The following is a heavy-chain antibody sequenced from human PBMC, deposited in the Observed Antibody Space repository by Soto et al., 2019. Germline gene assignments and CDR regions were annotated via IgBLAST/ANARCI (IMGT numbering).Heavy chain of an antibody. D-gene: IGHD3-22*01. Sequence: PGGSLRLSCAASDFTVGNNYMTWVRQAPGKGLEWVSVIYSGGGTMYTDSVKGRFTISRDSSKNTLYLQMNSLRVEDTAVYYCVRDLVGSRGYLGQWGQGTQVTVSS. CDR2: IYSGGGT. J-gene: IGHJ4*02. CDR3: VRDLVGSRGYLGQ. CDR1: DFTVGNNY. V-gene: IGHV3-53*01.